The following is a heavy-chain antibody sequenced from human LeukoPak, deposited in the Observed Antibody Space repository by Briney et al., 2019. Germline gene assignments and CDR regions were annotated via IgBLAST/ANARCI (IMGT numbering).Heavy chain of an antibody. CDR2: IIPIFGTA. V-gene: IGHV1-69*13. CDR1: GYTFTSYY. CDR3: ARDHDYYDSSGYRIHDAFDI. Sequence: SVKVSCKASGYTFTSYYIFWVRQAPGQGLEWMGGIIPIFGTANYAQKFQGRVTITADESTSTAYMEPSSLRSEDTAVYYCARDHDYYDSSGYRIHDAFDIWGQGTMVTVSS. J-gene: IGHJ3*02. D-gene: IGHD3-22*01.